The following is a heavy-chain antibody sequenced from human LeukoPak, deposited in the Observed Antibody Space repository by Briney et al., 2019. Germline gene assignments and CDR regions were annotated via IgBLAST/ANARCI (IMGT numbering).Heavy chain of an antibody. D-gene: IGHD5-18*01. Sequence: GGSLRLSCAASGFTFDDYAMHWVREAPGKGLEWVSGISWNSGSIGYADSVKGRFTISRDNAKNSLYLQMNSLRAEDTAVYYCARDTGSWIQLWTEAFDIWGQGTMVTVSS. CDR2: ISWNSGSI. CDR3: ARDTGSWIQLWTEAFDI. J-gene: IGHJ3*02. CDR1: GFTFDDYA. V-gene: IGHV3-9*01.